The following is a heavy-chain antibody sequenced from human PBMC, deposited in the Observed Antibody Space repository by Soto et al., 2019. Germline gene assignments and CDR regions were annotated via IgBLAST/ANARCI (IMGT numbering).Heavy chain of an antibody. CDR3: ARDSTFCCGGDSLQH. J-gene: IGHJ1*01. CDR2: INPSGGST. CDR1: AYTFTSYY. V-gene: IGHV1-46*01. D-gene: IGHD2-21*01. Sequence: ASVKVSCKASAYTFTSYYMHWVRQAPGQGLEWMGIINPSGGSTSYAQKFQGRVTMTRDTSTSTVYMELSSLRSEDTAVYYCARDSTFCCGGDSLQHWGQGTLVTVPS.